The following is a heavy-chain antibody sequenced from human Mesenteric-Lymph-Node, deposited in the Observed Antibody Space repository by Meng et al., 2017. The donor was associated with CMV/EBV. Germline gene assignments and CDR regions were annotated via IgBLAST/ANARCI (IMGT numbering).Heavy chain of an antibody. J-gene: IGHJ5*02. Sequence: ETLSLTCAASGFTFSSYSMNWVRQAPGKGLEWVSSISSSSSYIYYADSVKGRFTISRDNAKNSLYLQMNSLRAEDTAVYYCVRWFDPGAREPWSPSPQ. CDR1: GFTFSSYS. V-gene: IGHV3-21*01. CDR3: VRWFDP. CDR2: ISSSSSYI.